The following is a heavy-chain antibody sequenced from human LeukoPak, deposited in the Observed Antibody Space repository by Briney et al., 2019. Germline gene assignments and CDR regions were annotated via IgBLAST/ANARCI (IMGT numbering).Heavy chain of an antibody. CDR3: ARAWGYSSGWYHDY. V-gene: IGHV4-59*12. CDR1: GGSISSYY. Sequence: KSSETLSLTCTVSGGSISSYYWSWIRQPPGKGLEWIGYIYYSGSTNYNPSLKSRVTISVDTSKKQFSLKLSSVTAADTAVYYCARAWGYSSGWYHDYWGQGTLVTVSS. J-gene: IGHJ4*02. D-gene: IGHD6-19*01. CDR2: IYYSGST.